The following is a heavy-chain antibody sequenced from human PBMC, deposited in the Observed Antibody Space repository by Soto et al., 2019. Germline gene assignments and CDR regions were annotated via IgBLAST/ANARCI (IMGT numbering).Heavy chain of an antibody. Sequence: QVQLRESGPGLMRPSQTLSLTCTVSGASVTSTGYYWTWIRQSPGKGLEWLGYILHNGNADYSPSLETRLSISLDSSKNPFSLKVNSVSAADTAIYFCARVSAVSAEYYFDYWGQGALVTVSS. D-gene: IGHD6-19*01. CDR2: ILHNGNA. CDR1: GASVTSTGYY. CDR3: ARVSAVSAEYYFDY. J-gene: IGHJ4*02. V-gene: IGHV4-30-4*01.